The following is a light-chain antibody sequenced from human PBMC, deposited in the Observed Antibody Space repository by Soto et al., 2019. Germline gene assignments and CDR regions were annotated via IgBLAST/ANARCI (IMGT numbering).Light chain of an antibody. V-gene: IGLV2-23*02. Sequence: QSALTQPASVSGSPGQSITISCIGTSSDVGNYNFVSWYQHHPGKAPRLIISEVSNRPSGIPSRFSGSKSGNTASLTLSGLRAEDEADYYCCSYTRSDTLLFGGGTKLTVL. CDR2: EVS. J-gene: IGLJ2*01. CDR1: SSDVGNYNF. CDR3: CSYTRSDTLL.